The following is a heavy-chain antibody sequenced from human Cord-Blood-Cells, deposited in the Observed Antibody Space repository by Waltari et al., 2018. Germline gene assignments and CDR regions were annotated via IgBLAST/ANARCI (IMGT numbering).Heavy chain of an antibody. V-gene: IGHV5-51*01. D-gene: IGHD3-9*01. Sequence: EVQLVQSGAEVKKPGESLKITCKGSGYSFTSYWIGWVRQMPGKGLDLMGIIYPGDSDTRYSPSFQGQVTISADKSISTAYLQWSSLKASDTAMYYCARSGNYDILTGYAQGSYYYYGMDVWGQGTTVTVSS. J-gene: IGHJ6*02. CDR3: ARSGNYDILTGYAQGSYYYYGMDV. CDR2: IYPGDSDT. CDR1: GYSFTSYW.